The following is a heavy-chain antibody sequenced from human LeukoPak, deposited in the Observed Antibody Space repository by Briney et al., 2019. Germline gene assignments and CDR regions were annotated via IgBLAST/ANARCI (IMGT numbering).Heavy chain of an antibody. J-gene: IGHJ4*02. CDR3: ARDPAPDPYDSSGLHFDY. CDR1: GFTFSSYA. D-gene: IGHD3-22*01. Sequence: PGRSLRLSCAASGFTFSSYAMHWVRQAPGKGLEWVAVISYDGSNKYYADSVKGRFTISRDNSKNTLYLQMNSLRAEDTAVYYCARDPAPDPYDSSGLHFDYWGQGTLVTVSS. V-gene: IGHV3-30-3*01. CDR2: ISYDGSNK.